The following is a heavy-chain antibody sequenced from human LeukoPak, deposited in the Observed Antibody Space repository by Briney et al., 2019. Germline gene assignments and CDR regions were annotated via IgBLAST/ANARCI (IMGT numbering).Heavy chain of an antibody. V-gene: IGHV3-23*01. CDR2: INYSGGHK. CDR1: GFTFKNCA. D-gene: IGHD6-6*01. Sequence: PGGSLRLSCVASGFTFKNCAMSWVRQAPGKGLEWVSGINYSGGHKYYADSVKGRFTISRDSSKNTLSLQMNSLTTEDTAVYYCAKDDSMTLVHFDYWGQGALVTVSS. J-gene: IGHJ4*02. CDR3: AKDDSMTLVHFDY.